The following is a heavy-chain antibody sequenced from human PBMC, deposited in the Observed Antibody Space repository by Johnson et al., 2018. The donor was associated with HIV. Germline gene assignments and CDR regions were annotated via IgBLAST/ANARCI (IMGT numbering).Heavy chain of an antibody. D-gene: IGHD1-14*01. J-gene: IGHJ3*02. V-gene: IGHV3-20*04. CDR1: GFTFDDYG. Sequence: EVQLVESGGGVVRPGGSLRLSCAASGFTFDDYGMSWVRQAPGKGLEWVSVIYSGGSTYYADSVKGRFTISRDNSKNTLYLQMNSLRAEDTALYYCARPTKPGDAFDIWGQGTMVTVSS. CDR3: ARPTKPGDAFDI. CDR2: IYSGGST.